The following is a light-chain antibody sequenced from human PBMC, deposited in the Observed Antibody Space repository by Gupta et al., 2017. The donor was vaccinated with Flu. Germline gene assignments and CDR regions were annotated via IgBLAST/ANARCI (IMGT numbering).Light chain of an antibody. CDR3: QSYDSSLSGSL. V-gene: IGLV1-40*01. CDR1: YSNIGAGYD. CDR2: ANT. J-gene: IGLJ3*02. Sequence: VTISCTGTYSNIGAGYDVHWYQQLPGAAPKGLIYANTIRPSEVPDRFSASKSGTSASLDITGLQAEDEARYYCQSYDSSLSGSLFGGGTELTVL.